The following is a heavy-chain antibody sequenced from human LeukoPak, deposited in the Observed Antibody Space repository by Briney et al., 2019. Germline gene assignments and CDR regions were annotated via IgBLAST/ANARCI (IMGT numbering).Heavy chain of an antibody. J-gene: IGHJ4*02. CDR3: ARDYSVAGLGFDY. V-gene: IGHV3-33*01. CDR2: IWYDGSNK. D-gene: IGHD6-19*01. Sequence: GGSLRLSCAASGFTFSSYGMHWARQAPGKGLEWVAVIWYDGSNKYYADSVKGRFTISRDNSKNTLYLQMNSLRAEDTAVYYCARDYSVAGLGFDYWGQGTLVTVSS. CDR1: GFTFSSYG.